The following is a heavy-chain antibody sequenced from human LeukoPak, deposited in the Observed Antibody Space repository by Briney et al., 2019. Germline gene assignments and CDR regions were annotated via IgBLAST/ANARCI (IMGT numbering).Heavy chain of an antibody. J-gene: IGHJ6*02. V-gene: IGHV4-30-4*01. Sequence: PSETLSLTCTVPGGSISSGDYYWSWIRQPPGKGLEWIGYIYYSGSTYYNPSLKSRVTISVDTSKNQFSLKLSSVTAADTAVYYCARYDSSGYYYYYYGMDVWGQGTTVTVSS. CDR1: GGSISSGDYY. CDR2: IYYSGST. CDR3: ARYDSSGYYYYYYGMDV. D-gene: IGHD3-22*01.